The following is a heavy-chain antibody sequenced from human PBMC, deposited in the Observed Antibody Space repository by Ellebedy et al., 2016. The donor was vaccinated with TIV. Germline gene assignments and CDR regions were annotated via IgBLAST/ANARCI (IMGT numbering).Heavy chain of an antibody. D-gene: IGHD3-10*01. V-gene: IGHV4-34*01. CDR3: ARGLKVRGINRKTIPVDY. CDR2: INHRGIT. CDR1: GGSFSGYY. J-gene: IGHJ4*02. Sequence: MPSETLSLTCAVYGGSFSGYYWSWIRQPPGKGLEWIGEINHRGITHYNPSLKTRVTLAVDTSENQFSLKLSSVTAADTAVYYCARGLKVRGINRKTIPVDYWGQGTLVTVSS.